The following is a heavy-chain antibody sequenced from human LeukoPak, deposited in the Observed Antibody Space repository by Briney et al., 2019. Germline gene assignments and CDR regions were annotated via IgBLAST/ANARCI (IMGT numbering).Heavy chain of an antibody. Sequence: PSETLSLTCTVSGGSITNSYWNWIRQSPGKGLEWSGYINYSGTTNYHPSLNSRVNISVDTSNNEFSLKLSSVTAADTAVYFCARDPLSTNDFDIWGQGTMVTVSS. V-gene: IGHV4-59*12. CDR2: INYSGTT. J-gene: IGHJ3*02. D-gene: IGHD1-1*01. CDR1: GGSITNSY. CDR3: ARDPLSTNDFDI.